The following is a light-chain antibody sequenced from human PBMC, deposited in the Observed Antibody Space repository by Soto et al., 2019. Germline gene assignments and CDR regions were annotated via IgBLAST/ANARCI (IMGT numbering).Light chain of an antibody. J-gene: IGKJ5*01. Sequence: DIQMTQSPSSQSASIGDRITITCRASQSISSHLYWFQQKPGQAPKLLIYAASSLQSGVPSRFSGSGSGTDFTLTISSLQPEDFATYYCQQSYSNSITFGQGTRLEIK. CDR2: AAS. CDR1: QSISSH. CDR3: QQSYSNSIT. V-gene: IGKV1-39*01.